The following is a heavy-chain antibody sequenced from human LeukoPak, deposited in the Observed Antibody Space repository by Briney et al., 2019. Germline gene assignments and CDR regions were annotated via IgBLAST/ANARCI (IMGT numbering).Heavy chain of an antibody. V-gene: IGHV3-30*02. D-gene: IGHD3-3*01. J-gene: IGHJ4*02. CDR3: ARDQAQGYTIFGVVGSN. CDR1: GFTFSNYV. CDR2: IRDDGSNK. Sequence: PGGSLRLSCAASGFTFSNYVMHWVRQGPGKGLECVTFIRDDGSNKYYADSVKCRFTISRDNAKNTLYLQMNSLRAEDTAVYYCARDQAQGYTIFGVVGSNWGRGTLVTVSS.